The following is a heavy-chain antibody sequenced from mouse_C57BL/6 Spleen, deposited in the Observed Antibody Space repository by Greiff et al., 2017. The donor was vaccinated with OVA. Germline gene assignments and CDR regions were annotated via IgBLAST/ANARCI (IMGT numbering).Heavy chain of an antibody. CDR1: GFTFSNYW. J-gene: IGHJ4*01. CDR2: IRLKSDNYAT. D-gene: IGHD2-4*01. Sequence: EVKLVESGGGLVQPGGSMKLSCVASGFTFSNYWMNWVRQSPEKGLEWVAQIRLKSDNYATHYAESVKGRFTISRDDSKSSVYLQMNNLRAEDTGIYYCTGGYYDYLYAMDYWGQGTSVTVSS. CDR3: TGGYYDYLYAMDY. V-gene: IGHV6-3*01.